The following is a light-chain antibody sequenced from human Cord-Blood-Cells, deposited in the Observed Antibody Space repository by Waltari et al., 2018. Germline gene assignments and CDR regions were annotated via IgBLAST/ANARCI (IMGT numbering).Light chain of an antibody. J-gene: IGKJ4*01. V-gene: IGKV1-33*01. CDR3: QQYDNLPLT. Sequence: DIQMTQSPSSLSASVGDRVTITCQASQDISNYLNWYQQKPGKAPKLLIYDASNLETGVXXXFSGSGSGTDFTFTISSLQPEDIATYYCQQYDNLPLTFGGGTKVEIK. CDR2: DAS. CDR1: QDISNY.